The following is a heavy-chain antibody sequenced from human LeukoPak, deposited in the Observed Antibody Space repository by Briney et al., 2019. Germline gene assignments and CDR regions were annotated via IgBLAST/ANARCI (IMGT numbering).Heavy chain of an antibody. CDR3: ARQISDYYYYYIDV. D-gene: IGHD3-10*01. CDR1: GGSISSSHYY. J-gene: IGHJ6*03. V-gene: IGHV4-39*01. CDR2: IYYSGTT. Sequence: PAEPLSLTCSVSGGSISSSHYYWGWIRQPPGKGLEWIGTIYYSGTTYYNPSLESRVTISEDTSKNQFSLTVRAVTAADTAVYYCARQISDYYYYYIDVWGKGTTVTVSS.